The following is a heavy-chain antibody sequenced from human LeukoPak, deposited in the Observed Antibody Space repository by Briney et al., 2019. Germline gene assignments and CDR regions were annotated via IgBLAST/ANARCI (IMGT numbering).Heavy chain of an antibody. Sequence: SQTLSLTCTVSGGSISSGGYYWSWIRQHPGKGLEWIGYIYYRGSTYYNPSLKSRVTISVDTSKNQFSLKLSSVTAADTAVYYCARVVVVPAAIARFDPWGQGTLVTVSS. CDR2: IYYRGST. J-gene: IGHJ5*02. CDR3: ARVVVVPAAIARFDP. CDR1: GGSISSGGYY. D-gene: IGHD2-2*01. V-gene: IGHV4-31*03.